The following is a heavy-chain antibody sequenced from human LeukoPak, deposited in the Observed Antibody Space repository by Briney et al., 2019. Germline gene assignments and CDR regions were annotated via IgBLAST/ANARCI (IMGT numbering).Heavy chain of an antibody. CDR3: ARDRGYNSFDY. CDR2: INQDASRK. CDR1: GFTFSXXX. J-gene: IGHJ4*02. D-gene: IGHD3-10*01. V-gene: IGHV3-7*03. Sequence: GGSLRLSCAASGFTFSXXXXXXXXXXXXXXXXWLANINQDASRKXXXXSXXXRXXXXXDNAKNSLYLQMNSLRLEDTAVYYCARDRGYNSFDYWGQGTLVTVPS.